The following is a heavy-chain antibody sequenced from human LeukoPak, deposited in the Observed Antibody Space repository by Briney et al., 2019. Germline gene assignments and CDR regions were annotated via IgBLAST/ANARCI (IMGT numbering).Heavy chain of an antibody. CDR1: GFTFSSYP. J-gene: IGHJ3*02. Sequence: GGSLRLSCAASGFTFSSYPMHWVRQAPGKGLEWVAVIWYDGSNKYYADSVKGRFTISRDNSKNTLYLQMNSLRAEDTAVYYCARAIAYDFWSGYFDGAFDIWGQGTMVTVSS. CDR3: ARAIAYDFWSGYFDGAFDI. V-gene: IGHV3-33*08. D-gene: IGHD3-3*01. CDR2: IWYDGSNK.